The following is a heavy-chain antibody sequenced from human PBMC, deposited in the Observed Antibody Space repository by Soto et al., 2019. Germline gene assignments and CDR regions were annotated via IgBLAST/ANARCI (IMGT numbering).Heavy chain of an antibody. D-gene: IGHD1-26*01. J-gene: IGHJ4*02. CDR3: ARGRELLSIAFDY. CDR2: IWYDGSNK. V-gene: IGHV3-33*01. CDR1: GFTFSSYG. Sequence: PGGSLRLSCAASGFTFSSYGMHWVRQAPGKGLEWVAVIWYDGSNKYYADSVKGRFTISRDNSKNTLYLQMNSLRAEDTAVYYCARGRELLSIAFDYWGQGTLVTVSS.